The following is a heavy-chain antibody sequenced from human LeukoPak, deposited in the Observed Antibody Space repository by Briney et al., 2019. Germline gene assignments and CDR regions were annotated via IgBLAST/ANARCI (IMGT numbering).Heavy chain of an antibody. CDR3: AKAIYDILTGFVYYFEY. D-gene: IGHD3-9*01. CDR2: ISGSGYNT. Sequence: PGGSLRLSCAASGFTFSSYAMSWVRQVPGKGLEWVSSISGSGYNTYDADSVRGRFTVSRDNSKNTLYLQMNSLRAEDTAVYYCAKAIYDILTGFVYYFEYWGQGSLVTVSS. J-gene: IGHJ4*02. V-gene: IGHV3-23*01. CDR1: GFTFSSYA.